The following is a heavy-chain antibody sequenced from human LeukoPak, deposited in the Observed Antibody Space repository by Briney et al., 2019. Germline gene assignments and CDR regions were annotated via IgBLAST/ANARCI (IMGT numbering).Heavy chain of an antibody. V-gene: IGHV3-21*01. CDR2: ISSSSSYI. CDR3: AKESVWFGESNPFDY. CDR1: GFTFSSYS. J-gene: IGHJ4*02. D-gene: IGHD3-10*01. Sequence: GGSLRLSCAASGFTFSSYSMNWVRQAPGKGLEWVSSISSSSSYIYYADSVKGRFTISRDNAKNSLYLQMSSLRAEDTAVYYCAKESVWFGESNPFDYWGQGILVTVSS.